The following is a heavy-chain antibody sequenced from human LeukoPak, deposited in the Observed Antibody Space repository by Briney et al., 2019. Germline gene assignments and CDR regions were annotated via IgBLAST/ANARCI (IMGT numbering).Heavy chain of an antibody. CDR1: GFTFSNAW. V-gene: IGHV3-30*18. Sequence: GGSLRLSCAASGFTFSNAWMSWVRQAPGKGLEWVSFISYDGSNKVHADSVMGRFTISRDNSKNAVDLQLNSLRDEDTAVYYCAKDWGQRGVGASLGHWGQGTLVIVSS. CDR2: ISYDGSNK. J-gene: IGHJ4*02. D-gene: IGHD1-26*01. CDR3: AKDWGQRGVGASLGH.